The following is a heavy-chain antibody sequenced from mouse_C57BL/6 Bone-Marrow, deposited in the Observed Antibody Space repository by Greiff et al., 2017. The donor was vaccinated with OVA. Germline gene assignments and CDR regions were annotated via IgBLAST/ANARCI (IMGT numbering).Heavy chain of an antibody. CDR2: IRNKANGYTT. V-gene: IGHV7-3*01. D-gene: IGHD1-1*01. J-gene: IGHJ1*03. CDR3: AVGSSHWYFDV. Sequence: EVHLVESGGGLVQPGGSLSLSCAASGFTFTDYYMSWVRQPPGKALEWLGFIRNKANGYTTEYSASVKGRFTISRDNSQSILYLQMNALRAEDSATYYCAVGSSHWYFDVWGTGTTVTVSS. CDR1: GFTFTDYY.